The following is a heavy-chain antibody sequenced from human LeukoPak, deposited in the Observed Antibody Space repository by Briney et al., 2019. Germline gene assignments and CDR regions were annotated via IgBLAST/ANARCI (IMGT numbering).Heavy chain of an antibody. CDR2: IVVGSGNT. J-gene: IGHJ4*02. Sequence: SVKVSCKASGFTFTSSAVQWVRQARGQRLEWIGWIVVGSGNTNYAQKFQERVTITRGMSTSTAYMELSSLRSEDTAVYYCARDRNGDYVFDYWGQGTLVTVSS. V-gene: IGHV1-58*01. CDR1: GFTFTSSA. CDR3: ARDRNGDYVFDY. D-gene: IGHD4-17*01.